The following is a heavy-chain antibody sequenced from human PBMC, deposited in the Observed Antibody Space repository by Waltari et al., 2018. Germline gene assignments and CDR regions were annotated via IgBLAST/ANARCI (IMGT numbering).Heavy chain of an antibody. CDR3: ARGRGYPPSFDL. CDR1: GYTFPSYA. J-gene: IGHJ2*01. Sequence: QVQLVQSGAEVKKPGASVKVSCQASGYTFPSYALNRVRQATGQGLKWMGWMNPNSGNTGYAQKFQGRVTITRNTSISTAYMELSSLRSEDTAVYYCARGRGYPPSFDLWGRGTLVTVSS. V-gene: IGHV1-8*03. CDR2: MNPNSGNT. D-gene: IGHD5-18*01.